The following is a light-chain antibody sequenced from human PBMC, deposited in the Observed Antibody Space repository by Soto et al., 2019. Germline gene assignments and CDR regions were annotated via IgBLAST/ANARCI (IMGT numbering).Light chain of an antibody. V-gene: IGKV3-15*01. CDR1: QSVGYN. Sequence: IVMTQSPATLSVSPGERATLSYRASQSVGYNLAWYQQKPGQAPRLLIYGASIRAAGVPARFSGSGSGTEFTLTISSLQSEDFAVYSCQMYTNWVFTFGQGTKVDIK. CDR3: QMYTNWVFT. CDR2: GAS. J-gene: IGKJ2*01.